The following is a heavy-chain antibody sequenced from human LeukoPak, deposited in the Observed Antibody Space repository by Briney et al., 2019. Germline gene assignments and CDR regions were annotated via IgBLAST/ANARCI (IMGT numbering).Heavy chain of an antibody. J-gene: IGHJ4*02. V-gene: IGHV4-31*03. Sequence: SETLSLTCTVSGGSISSGGYYWSWIRQHPGKGLEWIGYIYYSGSTYYNPSLKSRVTISVDTSKNQFSLKPSSVTAADTAVYYCARDGYYYDSSGYYKRGHIDYWGQGTLVTVSS. CDR2: IYYSGST. CDR1: GGSISSGGYY. CDR3: ARDGYYYDSSGYYKRGHIDY. D-gene: IGHD3-22*01.